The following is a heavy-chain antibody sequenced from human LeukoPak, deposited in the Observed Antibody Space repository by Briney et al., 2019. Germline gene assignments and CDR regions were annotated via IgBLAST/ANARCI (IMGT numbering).Heavy chain of an antibody. Sequence: GASVKVSCKASGYTFTSYYMHWVRQAPGQGLEWMGIINPSGGSTSYAQKFQGRVTMTRDTSTSTVYMELSSLRSEDTAVYYCASEIKGDDFWSGEQYYGMDVWGQGTTVTVSS. CDR3: ASEIKGDDFWSGEQYYGMDV. J-gene: IGHJ6*02. CDR2: INPSGGST. D-gene: IGHD3-3*01. V-gene: IGHV1-46*01. CDR1: GYTFTSYY.